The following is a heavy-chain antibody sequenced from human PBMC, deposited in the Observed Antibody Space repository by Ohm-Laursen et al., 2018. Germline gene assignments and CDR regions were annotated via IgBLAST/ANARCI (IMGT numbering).Heavy chain of an antibody. V-gene: IGHV4-59*07. CDR2: IYSSGIT. CDR3: ARGSGWYYY. CDR1: GGSIRGSY. D-gene: IGHD6-19*01. Sequence: SDTLSLTCGVSGGSIRGSYWSWIRQPPGKGLEWIGHIYSSGITDYNPSLKSRVTISVDMSGNQFSLKLSSVTAADTAVYYCARGSGWYYYWGQGILVTVSS. J-gene: IGHJ4*02.